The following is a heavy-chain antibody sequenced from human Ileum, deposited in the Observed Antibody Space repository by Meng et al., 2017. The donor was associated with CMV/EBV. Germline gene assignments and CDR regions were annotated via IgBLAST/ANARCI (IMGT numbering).Heavy chain of an antibody. CDR3: TRYPSDY. CDR1: GFTFRGSA. Sequence: KLCCEVAGFTFRGSAMHWVRQASGKGLEWVGRIRSKANSYATTYAASVKGRFTISRDDSKNTTHLQMNSLKIEDTAVYYCTRYPSDYWGQGTLVTVSS. CDR2: IRSKANSYAT. J-gene: IGHJ4*02. V-gene: IGHV3-73*01.